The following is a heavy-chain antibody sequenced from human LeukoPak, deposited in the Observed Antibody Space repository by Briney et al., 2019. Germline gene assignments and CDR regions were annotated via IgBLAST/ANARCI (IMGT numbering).Heavy chain of an antibody. Sequence: SQTLSLTCAIYGDSFSSNSAAWNWIRQSPSRGLEWLGRTYYRSKWPYNYAISVKSRISIKPDTSNNQFSRQLNSVTPADTAVYYWASIVGRPPDCWGQGTLVTVSS. J-gene: IGHJ4*02. D-gene: IGHD1-26*01. CDR2: TYYRSKWPY. CDR3: ASIVGRPPDC. CDR1: GDSFSSNSAA. V-gene: IGHV6-1*01.